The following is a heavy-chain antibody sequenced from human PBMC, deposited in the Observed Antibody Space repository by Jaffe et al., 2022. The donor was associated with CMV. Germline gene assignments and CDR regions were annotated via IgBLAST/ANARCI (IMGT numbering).Heavy chain of an antibody. D-gene: IGHD2-2*01. Sequence: EVQLLESGGGLVQPGGSLRLSCAASGFTFSSYAMSWVRQAPGKGLEWVSAISGSGGSTYYADSVKGRFTISRDNSKNTLYLQMNSLRAEDTAVYYCAKVDYCSSTSCYRLYYGMDVWGQGTTVTVSS. J-gene: IGHJ6*02. CDR2: ISGSGGST. CDR1: GFTFSSYA. CDR3: AKVDYCSSTSCYRLYYGMDV. V-gene: IGHV3-23*01.